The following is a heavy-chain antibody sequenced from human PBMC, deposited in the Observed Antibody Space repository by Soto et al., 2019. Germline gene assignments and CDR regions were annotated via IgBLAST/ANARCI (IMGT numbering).Heavy chain of an antibody. CDR2: IIPILGIA. D-gene: IGHD3-3*01. J-gene: IGHJ6*02. CDR3: ASFTSMGMDV. CDR1: GGTFSSYT. V-gene: IGHV1-69*02. Sequence: QVQLVQSGAEVKKPGSSVKVSCKASGGTFSSYTISWVRQAPGQRLEWMGRIIPILGIANYAQKFQGRVTITADKSTSTAYRELSSLGSEDTAVYYCASFTSMGMDVWGQGTTVTVSS.